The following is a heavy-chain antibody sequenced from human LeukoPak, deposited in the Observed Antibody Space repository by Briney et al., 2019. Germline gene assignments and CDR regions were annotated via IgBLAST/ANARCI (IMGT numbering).Heavy chain of an antibody. CDR3: ATAGGDGSRTGFDP. Sequence: GGSLRLSCADSGFTFSRYWMHWVRQTPGKGLVWVSCISADGSVTRYADSVKGRFTISRDNTKSTLYLQMHSLRAENTAVYYCATAGGDGSRTGFDPWGQGTLVTVSS. CDR1: GFTFSRYW. V-gene: IGHV3-74*01. CDR2: ISADGSVT. D-gene: IGHD2-15*01. J-gene: IGHJ5*02.